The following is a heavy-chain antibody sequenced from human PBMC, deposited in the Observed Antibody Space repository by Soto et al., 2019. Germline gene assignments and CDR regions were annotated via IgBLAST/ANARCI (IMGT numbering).Heavy chain of an antibody. CDR3: ARDLAAGDY. D-gene: IGHD6-13*01. Sequence: QVQLVQSGAEVKKPEASVKVSCKASGYIFINYYIHWVRQAPGQGLEWMGIINPTGGSTNYAQKLQGRVTLTMDTSTSAVYMELSSLRFEDTAVYYCARDLAAGDYWGQGTLVTVSS. J-gene: IGHJ4*02. V-gene: IGHV1-46*04. CDR2: INPTGGST. CDR1: GYIFINYY.